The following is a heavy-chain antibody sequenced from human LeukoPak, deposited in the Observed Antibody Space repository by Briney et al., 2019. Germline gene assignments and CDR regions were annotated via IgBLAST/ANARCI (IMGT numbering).Heavy chain of an antibody. J-gene: IGHJ4*02. CDR2: IYHSGST. V-gene: IGHV4-30-2*01. CDR3: ARNYLRTNFGY. D-gene: IGHD1-7*01. CDR1: GGSISSGGYY. Sequence: PSQTLSLTCTVSGGSISSGGYYWSWIRQPPGKGLEWIGYIYHSGSTYYNPSLKSRVTISVDRSKNQFSLKLSSVTAADTAVYYCARNYLRTNFGYWGQGTLVTVSS.